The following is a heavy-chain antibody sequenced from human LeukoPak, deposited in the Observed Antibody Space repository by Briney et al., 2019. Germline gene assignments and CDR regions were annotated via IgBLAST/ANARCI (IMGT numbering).Heavy chain of an antibody. CDR2: IYYSGST. Sequence: SETLSLTCTVSGGSISSYYWSWIRQPPGKGLEWIGYIYYSGSTNYNPSLKSRVTISVDTSKNQFSLKLSSVTAADTAVYYCARSYQNYDILTGYQYYFDCWGQGTLVTVSS. D-gene: IGHD3-9*01. J-gene: IGHJ4*02. CDR3: ARSYQNYDILTGYQYYFDC. CDR1: GGSISSYY. V-gene: IGHV4-59*08.